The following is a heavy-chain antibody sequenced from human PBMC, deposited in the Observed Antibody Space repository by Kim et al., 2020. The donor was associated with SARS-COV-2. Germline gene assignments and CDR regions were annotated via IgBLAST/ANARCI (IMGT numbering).Heavy chain of an antibody. CDR1: GFAVSSTF. CDR2: ISAAGTL. J-gene: IGHJ6*02. V-gene: IGHV3-53*01. Sequence: GGSLRLSCAASGFAVSSTFVNWVRQAPGKGLEWVSLISAAGTLVYAESLKGRFTISRDISKNSLYLQMNNLRADDTAVYYCTRGQMTVWGQGTTVTVSS. CDR3: TRGQMTV.